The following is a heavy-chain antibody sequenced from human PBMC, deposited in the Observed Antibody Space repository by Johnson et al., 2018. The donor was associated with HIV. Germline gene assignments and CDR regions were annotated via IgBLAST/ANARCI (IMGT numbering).Heavy chain of an antibody. CDR3: ARERGPWKHLWLRDAFDI. J-gene: IGHJ3*02. V-gene: IGHV3-11*04. Sequence: QMQLVESGGGLVKPGGSLRVSCAASGFTFSDYSMSWIRQAPGKGLEWVSYIRSSGSTIYYADSVKGRFTISRDNAKNSLYLQLNSLTAADTAVYYCARERGPWKHLWLRDAFDIWGQGTMVTVSS. D-gene: IGHD5-18*01. CDR2: IRSSGSTI. CDR1: GFTFSDYS.